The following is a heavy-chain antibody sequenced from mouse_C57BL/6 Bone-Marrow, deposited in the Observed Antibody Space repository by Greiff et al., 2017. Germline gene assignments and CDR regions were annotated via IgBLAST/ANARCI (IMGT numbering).Heavy chain of an antibody. V-gene: IGHV1-69*02. J-gene: IGHJ3*01. CDR2: IDPSDSYT. D-gene: IGHD1-1*01. Sequence: QVQLQQPGAELVKPGASVKMSCKASGYTFTSYWITWVKQRPGQGLEWIGEIDPSDSYTNYNQKFKGKATLTVDTSSSTAYMQLSSLTSEDSAVYYCARDYYGSSMFAYWGQGTLVTVSA. CDR1: GYTFTSYW. CDR3: ARDYYGSSMFAY.